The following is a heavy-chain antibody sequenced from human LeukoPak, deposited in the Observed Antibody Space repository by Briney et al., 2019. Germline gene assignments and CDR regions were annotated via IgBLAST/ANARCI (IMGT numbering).Heavy chain of an antibody. J-gene: IGHJ4*02. CDR3: AKDGVVQLGYAANRGGYFNY. CDR1: GFTVSSNY. CDR2: ISRDSGTI. Sequence: GGSLRLSCAASGFTVSSNYMSWVRPPPGKGLEWGSGISRDSGTICYPDSVKGGFTISRDNAKNSLYLQMNSLRAEDTALDYCAKDGVVQLGYAANRGGYFNYWGQGTLATVSS. D-gene: IGHD5-18*01. V-gene: IGHV3-9*01.